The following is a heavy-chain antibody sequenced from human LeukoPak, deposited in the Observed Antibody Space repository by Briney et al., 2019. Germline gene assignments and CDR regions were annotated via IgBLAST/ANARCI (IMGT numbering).Heavy chain of an antibody. CDR2: ISYDGSNK. CDR3: ARGPRVAVAGTWGSGYFDY. V-gene: IGHV3-30*04. D-gene: IGHD6-19*01. Sequence: GGSLRLSCAASGFTFSSYAMHWVRQAPGKGLEWVAVISYDGSNKYYADSVKGRFTISRDNSKNTLYLQMNSLRAEDTAVYYCARGPRVAVAGTWGSGYFDYWGQGTLVTVSS. J-gene: IGHJ4*02. CDR1: GFTFSSYA.